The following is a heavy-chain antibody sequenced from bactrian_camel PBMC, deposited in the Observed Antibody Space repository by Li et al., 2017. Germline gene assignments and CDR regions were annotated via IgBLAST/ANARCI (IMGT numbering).Heavy chain of an antibody. CDR3: AALPGT. D-gene: IGHD1*01. Sequence: VQLVESGGGLVQPGGSLRLSCAASGFTTSAYDMSWVRQAPGKKLEWVASVSTDESTEYAEFVKGRFTISRDNAKNTLYLQMNSLKTEDAATYYCAALPGTWGQGTQVTVS. CDR2: VSTDEST. V-gene: IGHV3S67*01. CDR1: GFTTSAYD. J-gene: IGHJ4*01.